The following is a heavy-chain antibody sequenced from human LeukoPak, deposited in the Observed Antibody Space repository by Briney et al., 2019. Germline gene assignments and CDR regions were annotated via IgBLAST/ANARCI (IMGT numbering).Heavy chain of an antibody. J-gene: IGHJ6*03. D-gene: IGHD2-2*01. CDR2: IYYSGST. CDR3: ARAPLGSTGSYYYMDV. CDR1: GGSISSHY. Sequence: SETLSLTCTVSGGSISSHYWSWIRQPPGKGLEWIVYIYYSGSTNYNPSLKSRVTISVDTSKNQFSLKLSSVTAADTAVYYCARAPLGSTGSYYYMDVWGKGTTVTVSS. V-gene: IGHV4-59*11.